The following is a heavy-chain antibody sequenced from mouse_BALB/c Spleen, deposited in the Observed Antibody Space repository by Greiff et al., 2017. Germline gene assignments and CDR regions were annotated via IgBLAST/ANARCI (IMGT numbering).Heavy chain of an antibody. Sequence: EVKLVESGGGLVQPGGSMKLSCVASGFTFSNYWMNWVRQSPEKGLEWVAEIRLKSNNYATHYAESVKGRFTISRDDSKSSVYLQMNNLRAEDTGIYYCTRSIDYDGVDYWGQGTSVTVSS. V-gene: IGHV6-6*02. CDR3: TRSIDYDGVDY. D-gene: IGHD2-4*01. CDR1: GFTFSNYW. CDR2: IRLKSNNYAT. J-gene: IGHJ4*01.